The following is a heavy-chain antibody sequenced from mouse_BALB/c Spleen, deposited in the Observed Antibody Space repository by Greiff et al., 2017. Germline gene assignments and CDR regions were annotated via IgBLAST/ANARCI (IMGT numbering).Heavy chain of an antibody. D-gene: IGHD1-2*01. CDR3: ASGITTAKFIFDY. Sequence: EVKLMESGPSLVKPSQTLSLTCSVTGDSITSGYWNWIRKFPGNKLEYMGYISYSGSTYYNPSLKSRISITRDTSKNQYYLQLNSVTTEDTATYYCASGITTAKFIFDYWGQGTTLTVSS. J-gene: IGHJ2*01. V-gene: IGHV3-8*02. CDR2: ISYSGST. CDR1: GDSITSGY.